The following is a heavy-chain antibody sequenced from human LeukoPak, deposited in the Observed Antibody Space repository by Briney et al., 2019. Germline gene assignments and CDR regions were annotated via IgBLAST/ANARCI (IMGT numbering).Heavy chain of an antibody. CDR2: ISGDGRDI. J-gene: IGHJ3*01. CDR3: AIHGGGTIRIEAFDV. CDR1: GFTFSNYW. V-gene: IGHV3-23*01. D-gene: IGHD3-3*01. Sequence: GGSLRLSCAASGFTFSNYWMSGVRQAPGKGLEWVSAISGDGRDIFYADAVKGRFTISRDNSKNTLYLQMNSLRDEDTALYYCAIHGGGTIRIEAFDVWGQGTMVTISS.